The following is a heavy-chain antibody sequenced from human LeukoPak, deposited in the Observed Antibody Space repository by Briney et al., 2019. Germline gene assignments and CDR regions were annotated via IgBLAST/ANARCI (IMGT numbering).Heavy chain of an antibody. J-gene: IGHJ4*02. D-gene: IGHD3-9*01. Sequence: TGASLRLSCAASGFTFSNYAMSWVRQAPGKGLEWVSAFLGSGGSTYYADSVNGRFTVSRDNSKNTLYLQMNSLRAEDTALYYFAKWGDYDVLTGYYVPDYWGQGPLVTVSS. CDR1: GFTFSNYA. CDR3: AKWGDYDVLTGYYVPDY. CDR2: FLGSGGST. V-gene: IGHV3-23*01.